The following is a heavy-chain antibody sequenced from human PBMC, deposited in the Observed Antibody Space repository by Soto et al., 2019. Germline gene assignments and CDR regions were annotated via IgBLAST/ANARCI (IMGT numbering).Heavy chain of an antibody. J-gene: IGHJ6*02. V-gene: IGHV4-39*01. CDR1: GGSISSSSYY. CDR2: IYYSGST. D-gene: IGHD2-2*01. Sequence: PSETLSLTCTVSGGSISSSSYYWGWIRQPPGKGLEWIGSIYYSGSTYYNPSLKSRVTISVDTSKNQFSLKLSSVTAADTAVYYCANKRGYCSSTSCYYYYGMDVWGQGTTVTVSS. CDR3: ANKRGYCSSTSCYYYYGMDV.